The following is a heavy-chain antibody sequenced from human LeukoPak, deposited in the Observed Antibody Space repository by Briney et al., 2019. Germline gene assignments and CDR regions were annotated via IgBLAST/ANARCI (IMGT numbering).Heavy chain of an antibody. J-gene: IGHJ4*02. CDR2: ISGSGGST. D-gene: IGHD3-10*01. Sequence: GGSLRLSCAASGFTFSSYAMSWVRQAPGKGLEWVSAISGSGGSTYYADSVKGRFTISRDNSKNTLYLQMNSLRAEGTAVYYCAKGSSYYGSGSYHYYFDYWGQGTLVTVSS. CDR1: GFTFSSYA. V-gene: IGHV3-23*01. CDR3: AKGSSYYGSGSYHYYFDY.